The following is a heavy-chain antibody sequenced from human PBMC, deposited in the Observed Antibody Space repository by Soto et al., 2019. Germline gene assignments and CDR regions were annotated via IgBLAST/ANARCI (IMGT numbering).Heavy chain of an antibody. V-gene: IGHV3-74*01. J-gene: IGHJ5*02. CDR1: GFTFSSYW. CDR3: ARVSLDWNYGSRWFDP. D-gene: IGHD1-7*01. Sequence: GGSLRLSCAASGFTFSSYWMHWVRQAPGKGLVWVSRINSDGSSTSYADSVKGRFTISRDNAKNTLYLQMNSLRAEDTAVYYCARVSLDWNYGSRWFDPWGQGTLVTVSS. CDR2: INSDGSST.